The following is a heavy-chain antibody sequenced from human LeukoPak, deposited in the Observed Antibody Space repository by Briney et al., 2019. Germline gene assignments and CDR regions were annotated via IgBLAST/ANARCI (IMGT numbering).Heavy chain of an antibody. D-gene: IGHD1-26*01. Sequence: GWSLRLSCATSGFTFSSHALSWVRQAPGKGLDWVSSISSSGGITFYADSVKGRFTISRDYSNNTLSLQMNSLRAEDTAIYYCAKNRAYSGNYYDFWGQGTLVTVSS. CDR1: GFTFSSHA. CDR3: AKNRAYSGNYYDF. J-gene: IGHJ4*02. CDR2: ISSSGGIT. V-gene: IGHV3-23*01.